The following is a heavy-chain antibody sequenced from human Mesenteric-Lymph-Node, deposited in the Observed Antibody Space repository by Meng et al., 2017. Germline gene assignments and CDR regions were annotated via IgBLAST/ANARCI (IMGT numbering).Heavy chain of an antibody. CDR1: GFTFSACA. CDR2: VTTKTNNYAT. D-gene: IGHD3-22*01. Sequence: GGSLRLSCAASGFTFSACAMHWVRQASGKGLEWVGRVTTKTNNYATAYAASVAGRFTISRDDAKNTAYLQMNSLRTEDTAVYYCTPIHSGGYYYVPFDSWGQGTMVTVSS. V-gene: IGHV3-73*01. J-gene: IGHJ4*02. CDR3: TPIHSGGYYYVPFDS.